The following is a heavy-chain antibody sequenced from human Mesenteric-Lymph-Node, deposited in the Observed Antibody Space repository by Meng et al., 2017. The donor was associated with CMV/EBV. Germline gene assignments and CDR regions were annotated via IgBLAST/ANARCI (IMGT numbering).Heavy chain of an antibody. Sequence: GGSLRLSCKGSGYNFANYYIGWVRQMPGKGLEWMGIIYPGDSDTRYSPSFQGQVTISADKSISTAYLQWSSLKASDTAMYYCARSMGPDYFDSSGYPGAFDIWGQGTMVTVSS. D-gene: IGHD3-22*01. V-gene: IGHV5-51*01. CDR2: IYPGDSDT. CDR3: ARSMGPDYFDSSGYPGAFDI. CDR1: GYNFANYY. J-gene: IGHJ3*02.